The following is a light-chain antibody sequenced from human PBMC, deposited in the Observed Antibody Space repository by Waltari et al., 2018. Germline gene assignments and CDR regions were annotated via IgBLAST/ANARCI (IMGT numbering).Light chain of an antibody. CDR1: QGISSA. J-gene: IGKJ4*01. Sequence: AIQLTQSPSSLSASVGDRVTITCRASQGISSALAWYQQKPWKAPKLLIYDASSLESGVPSRFSGSGSGTDFTLTISSLQPEDFATYYCQQFNNPLTFGGGTKVEIK. V-gene: IGKV1D-13*01. CDR3: QQFNNPLT. CDR2: DAS.